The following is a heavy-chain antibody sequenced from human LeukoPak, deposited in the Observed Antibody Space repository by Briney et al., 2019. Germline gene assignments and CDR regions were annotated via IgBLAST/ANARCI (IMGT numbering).Heavy chain of an antibody. CDR2: INPSGGST. CDR1: GYTFTTYY. CDR3: AREPSGSHFDY. Sequence: ASVKVSCKASGYTFTTYYMHWVRQAPGQGLEWMGIINPSGGSTTYAQKFQGRVTMTRDTSTSTVYMELNSLISEDTAVYYCAREPSGSHFDYWGQGTLVTVSS. V-gene: IGHV1-46*01. J-gene: IGHJ4*02. D-gene: IGHD1-26*01.